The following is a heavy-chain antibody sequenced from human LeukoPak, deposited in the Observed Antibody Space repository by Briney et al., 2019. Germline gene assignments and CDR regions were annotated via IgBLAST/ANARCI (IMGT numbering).Heavy chain of an antibody. D-gene: IGHD1-1*01. J-gene: IGHJ4*02. CDR2: IRYDGSNK. CDR1: GFTFSSYG. Sequence: GGSLRLSCAASGFTFSSYGMHWVRQAPGKGLEWVAFIRYDGSNKYYADSVKGRFTISRDNSKNTLYLQMSSLRVEDTAVYYCAKDRATNWSLDYWGQGTLVIVSS. CDR3: AKDRATNWSLDY. V-gene: IGHV3-30*02.